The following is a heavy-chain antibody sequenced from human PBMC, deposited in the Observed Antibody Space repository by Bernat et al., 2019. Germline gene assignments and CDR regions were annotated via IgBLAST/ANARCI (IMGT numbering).Heavy chain of an antibody. CDR3: ARVIYDYISAFDI. J-gene: IGHJ3*02. Sequence: EVQLVESGGGLVKPGGSLRLSCAASGFTFSSYSMNWVRQAPGKGLEWVSSISSSSSYIYYAESVKGRFTISRDNAKNSLYLQMNSLRAEDTAVYYCARVIYDYISAFDIWGQGTMVTVSS. D-gene: IGHD3-16*01. CDR1: GFTFSSYS. CDR2: ISSSSSYI. V-gene: IGHV3-21*01.